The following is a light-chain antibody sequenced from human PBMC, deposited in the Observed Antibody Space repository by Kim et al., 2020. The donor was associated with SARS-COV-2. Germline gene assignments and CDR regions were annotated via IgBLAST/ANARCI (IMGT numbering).Light chain of an antibody. CDR2: EVS. CDR1: SSDIGGYNY. CDR3: SSYTGSNKLL. Sequence: GQSGTSSCTGTSSDIGGYNYVSWYQQHPGKAPKLMIYEVSKRPSGVPDRFSGSKSGNTASLIVSGLQAEDEADYYCSSYTGSNKLLFGGGTQLTVL. V-gene: IGLV2-8*01. J-gene: IGLJ2*01.